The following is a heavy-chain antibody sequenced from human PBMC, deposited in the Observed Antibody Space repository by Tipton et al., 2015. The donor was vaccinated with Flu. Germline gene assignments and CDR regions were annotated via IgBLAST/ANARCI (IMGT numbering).Heavy chain of an antibody. J-gene: IGHJ5*01. Sequence: LSLTCTVSGGSIHSVSHHWSWSRQPAGKGLEWIGRVYTSGRTNYNPSPRSRATVSVDTSRNQFSLRLTSVTAADTAVYFCARDYGDFNWFESWGQGTLVTVSS. CDR2: VYTSGRT. CDR1: GGSIHSVSHH. V-gene: IGHV4-61*02. CDR3: ARDYGDFNWFES. D-gene: IGHD4-17*01.